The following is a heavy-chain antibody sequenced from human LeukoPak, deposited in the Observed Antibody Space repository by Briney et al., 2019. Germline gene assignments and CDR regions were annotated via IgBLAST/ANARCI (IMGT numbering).Heavy chain of an antibody. CDR3: ARASSGWSPFDY. Sequence: GGPLRLSCAASGFTFSSYWMHWVHQAPGKGLVWVSRINSDGSSTSYADSVKGRFTISRDNAKNTLYLQMNSQRAEDTAVYYSARASSGWSPFDYWGQGTLVTDSS. CDR1: GFTFSSYW. V-gene: IGHV3-74*01. D-gene: IGHD6-19*01. CDR2: INSDGSST. J-gene: IGHJ4*02.